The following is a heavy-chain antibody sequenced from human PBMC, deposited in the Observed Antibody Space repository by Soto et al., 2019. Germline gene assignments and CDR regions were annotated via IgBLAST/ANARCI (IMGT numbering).Heavy chain of an antibody. V-gene: IGHV4-39*01. CDR3: ARHRRRGDAYYYYGMDV. Sequence: SETLSLTCTVSGGSISSSSYYWGWIRQPPGKGLEWIGSIYYSGSTYYNPSLKSRVTISVDTSKNQFSLKLSSVTAADTAVYYCARHRRRGDAYYYYGMDVWGQGTTVTVSS. CDR2: IYYSGST. CDR1: GGSISSSSYY. D-gene: IGHD2-21*02. J-gene: IGHJ6*02.